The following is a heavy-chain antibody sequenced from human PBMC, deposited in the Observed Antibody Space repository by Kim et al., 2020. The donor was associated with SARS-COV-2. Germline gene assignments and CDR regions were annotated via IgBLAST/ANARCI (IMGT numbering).Heavy chain of an antibody. V-gene: IGHV3-23*01. CDR1: GFTFSTSS. D-gene: IGHD1-26*01. CDR2: ISWDGTRT. CDR3: AKGVINSGFDY. Sequence: GGSLRLSCVASGFTFSTSSMGWVRQAPGKGLEWVSRISWDGTRTYYADSVKGRVTMSSDKSKNMLYLHMNSLRVEDTAVYYCAKGVINSGFDYWGQGTQVTVSS. J-gene: IGHJ4*02.